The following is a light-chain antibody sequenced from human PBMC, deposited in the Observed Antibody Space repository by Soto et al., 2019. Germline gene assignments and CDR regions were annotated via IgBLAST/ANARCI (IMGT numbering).Light chain of an antibody. CDR1: KSISSN. CDR3: QQCNNWPRT. CDR2: GAS. Sequence: EIVMTQSPDTLSVSPGERATLSCRASKSISSNLAWYQQKPGQAPRLLIYGASTRATGIPARFSGSGSETEFTLTISSLQSEDFATYYCQQCNNWPRTFGQGTKVEIK. J-gene: IGKJ1*01. V-gene: IGKV3-15*01.